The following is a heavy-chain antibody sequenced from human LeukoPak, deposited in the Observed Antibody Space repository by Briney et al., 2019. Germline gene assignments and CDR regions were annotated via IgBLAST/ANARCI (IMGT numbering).Heavy chain of an antibody. V-gene: IGHV3-30*18. CDR3: AKDGYCSGGSCRGTYFYY. Sequence: GGSLRLSCAASGFTFSSYGMHWVRQAPGKGLEWVAVISYDGSNKYYADSVKGRFTISRDNSKNTLYLQMNSLRAEDTAVYYCAKDGYCSGGSCRGTYFYYWGQGTLVTVSS. D-gene: IGHD2-15*01. CDR1: GFTFSSYG. J-gene: IGHJ4*02. CDR2: ISYDGSNK.